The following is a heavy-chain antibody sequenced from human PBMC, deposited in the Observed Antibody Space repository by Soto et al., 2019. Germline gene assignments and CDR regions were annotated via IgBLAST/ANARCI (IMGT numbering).Heavy chain of an antibody. J-gene: IGHJ6*02. D-gene: IGHD2-15*01. Sequence: QVQLQQWGAGLLKPSETLSLTCAVYGGSFSGYYWSWIRQPPGKGLEWIGEINHSGSTNYNPSLKSRVTISVDTSKNQFSLKLSSVTAADTAVYYCGLGYCSGGSCYPGYYYYGMDVWGQGTTVTVS. CDR1: GGSFSGYY. CDR2: INHSGST. CDR3: GLGYCSGGSCYPGYYYYGMDV. V-gene: IGHV4-34*01.